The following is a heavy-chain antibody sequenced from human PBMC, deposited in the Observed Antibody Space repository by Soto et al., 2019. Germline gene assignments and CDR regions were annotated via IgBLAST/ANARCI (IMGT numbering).Heavy chain of an antibody. CDR1: GGSFSGYY. CDR3: AREGYCSGGSCYSRTLDY. D-gene: IGHD2-15*01. J-gene: IGHJ4*02. V-gene: IGHV4-34*01. Sequence: PSETLSLTCAVYGGSFSGYYWGWIRQPPGKGLEWIGETNHSGSTNYNPSLKSRVTISVDTSKNQFSLKLSSVTAADTAVYYCAREGYCSGGSCYSRTLDYWGQGTLVTVSS. CDR2: TNHSGST.